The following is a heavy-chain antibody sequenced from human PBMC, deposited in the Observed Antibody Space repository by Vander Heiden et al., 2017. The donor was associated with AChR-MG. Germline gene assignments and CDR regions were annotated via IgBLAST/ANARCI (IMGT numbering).Heavy chain of an antibody. D-gene: IGHD5-12*01. Sequence: QVQLVESGGGVVQPGRALRLSCAASGFTLSGDGMHWVRQAPGKGLEWVAVISYDGSNKYYADSVKGRFTISRDNSKNTLYLQMNSLRAEDTAVYYCAKDPAPRLTEYYFDYWGQGTLVTVSS. J-gene: IGHJ4*02. CDR3: AKDPAPRLTEYYFDY. CDR2: ISYDGSNK. CDR1: GFTLSGDG. V-gene: IGHV3-30*18.